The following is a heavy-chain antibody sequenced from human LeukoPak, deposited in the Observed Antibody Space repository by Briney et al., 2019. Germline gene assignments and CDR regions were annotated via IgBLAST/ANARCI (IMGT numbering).Heavy chain of an antibody. D-gene: IGHD3-10*01. CDR3: AGRGSSSGAFDI. CDR1: GGSITNLDYY. Sequence: PSQTLSLTCTVSGGSITNLDYYWTWNRQPAGKRLEWIGRIYTSGGTNYNPSLKSRVTMSVDRSKNEISLHLASLTAADTALYYCAGRGSSSGAFDIWGPGTFVTVSS. J-gene: IGHJ3*02. CDR2: IYTSGGT. V-gene: IGHV4-61*02.